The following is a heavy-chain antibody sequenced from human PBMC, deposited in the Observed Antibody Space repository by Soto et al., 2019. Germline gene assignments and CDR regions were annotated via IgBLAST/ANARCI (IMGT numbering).Heavy chain of an antibody. CDR1: GYNFINHW. J-gene: IGHJ4*02. Sequence: PGESLKISFKGSGYNFINHWIAWVRQMPGKGLEWMGIVYPDDSDDRYSPSFQGQVTIAADKSISTAYLQWSSLEASDTAMYYCARPTYCSSTHCSPFDYWGQGTLVTVSS. CDR3: ARPTYCSSTHCSPFDY. V-gene: IGHV5-51*01. D-gene: IGHD2-2*01. CDR2: VYPDDSDD.